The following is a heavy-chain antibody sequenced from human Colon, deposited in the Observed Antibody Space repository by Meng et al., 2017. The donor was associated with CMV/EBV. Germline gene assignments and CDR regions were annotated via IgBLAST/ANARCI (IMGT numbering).Heavy chain of an antibody. V-gene: IGHV1-24*01. CDR3: APITIFGVVDGDD. D-gene: IGHD3-3*01. Sequence: ASVKVSCKAFGSGLSEVSIHWVRQAPGKGLEWMGGYDPEDGETVYAQKFQGRVTMTEDTSTNTAYMELSSLRFEDTAMYYCAPITIFGVVDGDDWGQGTLVTVSS. J-gene: IGHJ4*02. CDR2: YDPEDGET. CDR1: GSGLSEVS.